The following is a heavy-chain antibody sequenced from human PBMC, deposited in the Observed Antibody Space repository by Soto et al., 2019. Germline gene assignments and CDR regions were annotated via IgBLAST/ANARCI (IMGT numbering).Heavy chain of an antibody. CDR2: INHSGST. CDR1: GGSFSGYY. CDR3: ARGFGVAVLGRSSKKYYFDY. V-gene: IGHV4-34*01. D-gene: IGHD6-19*01. Sequence: LSETLSLTCAVYGGSFSGYYWSWIRQPPGKGLEWIGEINHSGSTNYNPSLKSRVTISVDTSKNQFSLKLSSVTAADTAVYYCARGFGVAVLGRSSKKYYFDYWGQGTLVTVSS. J-gene: IGHJ4*02.